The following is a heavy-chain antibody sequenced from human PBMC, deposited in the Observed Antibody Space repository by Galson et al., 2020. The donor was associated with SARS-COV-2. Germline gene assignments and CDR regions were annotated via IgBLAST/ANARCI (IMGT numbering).Heavy chain of an antibody. J-gene: IGHJ3*02. V-gene: IGHV1-69*13. D-gene: IGHD4-17*01. Sequence: SVTVSCRPSGVTPSKYAITCVRQAPGQGLKWMGVIIPMFGTTRYAQIFEGPITLTADDSTSTANMEISSLRPEATAIYYCARDLGTTVTTGRTCNGFDIWGQGTMVTVSS. CDR1: GVTPSKYA. CDR3: ARDLGTTVTTGRTCNGFDI. CDR2: IIPMFGTT.